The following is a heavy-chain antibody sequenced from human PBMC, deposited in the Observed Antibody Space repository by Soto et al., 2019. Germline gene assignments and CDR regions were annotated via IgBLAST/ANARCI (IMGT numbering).Heavy chain of an antibody. J-gene: IGHJ6*02. CDR1: GFTFSTSS. V-gene: IGHV3-30-3*01. CDR3: ARGYYGMDV. Sequence: QVHLVESGGGVVEPGRSLRLSCAASGFTFSTSSMHWVRQAPGKGLQWMAFISYDGSLENYADSVKGRFTISRDKFENTLYLQMNSLIPEDTAVYFCARGYYGMDVWGQGTTVTVSS. CDR2: ISYDGSLE.